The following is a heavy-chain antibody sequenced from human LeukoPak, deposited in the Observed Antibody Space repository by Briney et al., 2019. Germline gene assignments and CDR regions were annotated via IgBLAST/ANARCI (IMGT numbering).Heavy chain of an antibody. CDR3: ARFRTDYGDSYSADS. CDR2: INHSGST. CDR1: GGSFSGYY. Sequence: SGTLSLTCAVYGGSFSGYYWSWIRQPPGKGLEWIGEINHSGSTNYNPSLKSRVTISVDTSKNQFSLKLSSVTAADTAVYYCARFRTDYGDSYSADSWGQGTLVTVSS. J-gene: IGHJ4*02. D-gene: IGHD4-17*01. V-gene: IGHV4-34*01.